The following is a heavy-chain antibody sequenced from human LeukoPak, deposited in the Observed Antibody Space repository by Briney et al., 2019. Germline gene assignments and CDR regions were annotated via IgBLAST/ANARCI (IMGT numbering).Heavy chain of an antibody. D-gene: IGHD6-13*01. V-gene: IGHV4-4*07. J-gene: IGHJ4*02. CDR2: LYTPRTP. Sequence: SETLSLTCTVSGGSIITNYWSWVRQPAGKGLEWFGLLYTPRTPAYNPSLRHPPTMSVATSMNPFSLHLSSATAAATAVYYCARGGGAAAGVFDNWGQGTLVTVSS. CDR1: GGSIITNY. CDR3: ARGGGAAAGVFDN.